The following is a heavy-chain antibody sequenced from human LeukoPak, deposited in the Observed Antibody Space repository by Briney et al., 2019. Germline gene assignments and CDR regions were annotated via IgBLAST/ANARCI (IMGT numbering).Heavy chain of an antibody. CDR3: AREPHGDYYYYYYMDV. CDR2: ISSSSSYI. CDR1: GFTFSSYS. J-gene: IGHJ6*03. V-gene: IGHV3-21*01. D-gene: IGHD5-24*01. Sequence: GGSLRLSCAASGFTFSSYSMNWVRQAPGKGLEWVSSISSSSSYICYADSVKGRFTISRDNAKNSLYLQMNSLRAEDTAVYYCAREPHGDYYYYYYMDVWGKGTTVTVSS.